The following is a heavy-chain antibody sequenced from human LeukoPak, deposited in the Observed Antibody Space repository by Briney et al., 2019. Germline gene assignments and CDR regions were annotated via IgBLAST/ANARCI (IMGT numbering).Heavy chain of an antibody. J-gene: IGHJ5*02. Sequence: GASVKVSCKASGYTFTSYGISWVRQAPGQGLEWMGWISAYNGNTNYAQKLQGRVTMTTDTSTSTAYMELRSLRSDDTAVYYCARDRGGLRYFDWLSWFDPWDQGTLVTVSS. CDR1: GYTFTSYG. CDR2: ISAYNGNT. CDR3: ARDRGGLRYFDWLSWFDP. D-gene: IGHD3-9*01. V-gene: IGHV1-18*01.